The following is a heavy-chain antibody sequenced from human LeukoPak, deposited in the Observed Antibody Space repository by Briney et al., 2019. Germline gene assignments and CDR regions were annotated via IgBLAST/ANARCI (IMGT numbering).Heavy chain of an antibody. D-gene: IGHD5-18*01. CDR1: GYKFTSYW. J-gene: IGHJ4*02. V-gene: IGHV5-51*01. CDR3: ARPGYSYGTELGY. CDR2: IYPGDSDT. Sequence: GESLKISCKGSGYKFTSYWIGWVRQMPGKGLEWMGIIYPGDSDTRYSPSFHGQVTISADKSITTAYLQWGSLKASDTAMYYCARPGYSYGTELGYWGQGTLVTVSS.